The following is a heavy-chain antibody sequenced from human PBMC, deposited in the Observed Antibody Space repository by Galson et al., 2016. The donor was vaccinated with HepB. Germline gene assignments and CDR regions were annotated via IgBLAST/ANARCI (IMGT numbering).Heavy chain of an antibody. Sequence: SLRLSCAASGFSFSKYTMNWVRQAPGKGLEWVSSISTNSSYISYADSLKGRFTISRDNAKKSLYLQMTSLRAEDTAVYYCARSDYYYYGMDVWGQGAPVFVSS. V-gene: IGHV3-21*01. CDR2: ISTNSSYI. CDR3: ARSDYYYYGMDV. J-gene: IGHJ6*02. CDR1: GFSFSKYT.